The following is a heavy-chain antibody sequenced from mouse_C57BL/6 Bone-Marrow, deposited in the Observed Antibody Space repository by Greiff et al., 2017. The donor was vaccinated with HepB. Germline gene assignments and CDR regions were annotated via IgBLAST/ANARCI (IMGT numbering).Heavy chain of an antibody. CDR3: TRYYYYGSSYYAMDY. D-gene: IGHD1-1*01. CDR1: GFNIKDDY. J-gene: IGHJ4*01. Sequence: VHVKQSGAELVRPGASVKLSCTASGFNIKDDYMHWVKQRPEQGLEWIGWIDPENGDTEYASKFQGKATITADTSSNTAYLQLSSLTSEDTAVYYCTRYYYYGSSYYAMDYWGQGTSVTVSS. CDR2: IDPENGDT. V-gene: IGHV14-4*01.